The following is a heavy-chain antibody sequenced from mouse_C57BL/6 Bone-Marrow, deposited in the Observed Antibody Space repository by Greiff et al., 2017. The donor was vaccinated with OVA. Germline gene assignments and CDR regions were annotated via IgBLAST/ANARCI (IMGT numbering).Heavy chain of an antibody. CDR3: ARHYYGSSYY. D-gene: IGHD1-1*01. CDR1: GFTFSSYG. J-gene: IGHJ2*01. CDR2: ISSGGSYT. V-gene: IGHV5-6*01. Sequence: VQLKQSGGDLVKPGGSLKLSCAASGFTFSSYGMSWVRQTPDKRLEWVATISSGGSYTYYPASVKGRFTISRDNAKNTRYLQMSSLKSEDTAMYYCARHYYGSSYYWGQGTTLTVSS.